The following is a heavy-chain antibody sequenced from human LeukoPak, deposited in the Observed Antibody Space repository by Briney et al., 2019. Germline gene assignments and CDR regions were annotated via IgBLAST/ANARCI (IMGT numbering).Heavy chain of an antibody. J-gene: IGHJ3*02. CDR1: GFTFSSYG. V-gene: IGHV3-33*01. D-gene: IGHD5-18*01. CDR2: IWYDGSNK. CDR3: ARERGYSYGLPRDALDI. Sequence: GRSLRLSCAASGFTFSSYGMHWVRQAPGKGLEWVAVIWYDGSNKYYADSVKGRFTISRDNSKNTLYLQMNSLRAEDTAVYYCARERGYSYGLPRDALDIWGQGTMVTVSS.